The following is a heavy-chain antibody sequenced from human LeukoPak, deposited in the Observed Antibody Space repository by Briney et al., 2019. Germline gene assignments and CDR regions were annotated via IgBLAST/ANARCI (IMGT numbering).Heavy chain of an antibody. CDR2: INPSGGGT. Sequence: ASVKVSCKASGYSLTTYYMHWVRQAPGQGLEWMAIINPSGGGTKYAQKFQGRVTMTRDTPTNTVYMELSSLRTDDTAVYYCARDYSSGWPNFDYWGQGTLVTVSS. J-gene: IGHJ4*02. D-gene: IGHD6-19*01. CDR3: ARDYSSGWPNFDY. V-gene: IGHV1-46*01. CDR1: GYSLTTYY.